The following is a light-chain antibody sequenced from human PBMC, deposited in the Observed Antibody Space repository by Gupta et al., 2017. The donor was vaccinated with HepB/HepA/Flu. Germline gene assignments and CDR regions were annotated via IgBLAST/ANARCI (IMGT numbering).Light chain of an antibody. CDR1: QSISSSY. J-gene: IGKJ3*01. CDR2: GTS. CDR3: QQYGNSPLLT. Sequence: EIVLTQSPGTLSLSPGERATLSCRGSQSISSSYLAWYQQKPGQAPRLLIYGTSTRAAGIPARFNGSGSGTDFTLTISRLEPEDFAMYYCQQYGNSPLLTFGPGTKVDIK. V-gene: IGKV3-20*01.